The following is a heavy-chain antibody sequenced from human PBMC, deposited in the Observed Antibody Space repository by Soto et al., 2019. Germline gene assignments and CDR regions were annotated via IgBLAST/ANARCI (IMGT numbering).Heavy chain of an antibody. CDR1: GGSINSYY. CDR2: IYSGGST. V-gene: IGHV4-4*07. J-gene: IGHJ4*02. D-gene: IGHD3-10*01. Sequence: QVQLQESGPGLVKPSETLSLTCTVSGGSINSYYWSWIRQPAGKGLEWIGRIYSGGSTNYNPSLKSLVTMAVDAHKEQVSLKVTLGAAAGAAVYYCGRGPGGFGDFSLDYWGQGPLVTVAP. CDR3: GRGPGGFGDFSLDY.